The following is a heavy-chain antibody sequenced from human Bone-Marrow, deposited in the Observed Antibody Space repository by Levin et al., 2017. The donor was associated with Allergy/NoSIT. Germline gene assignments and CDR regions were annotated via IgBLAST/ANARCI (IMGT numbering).Heavy chain of an antibody. CDR1: GFSVGNNY. CDR3: ARGHYTDGNY. D-gene: IGHD4-11*01. Sequence: GGSLRLSCAASGFSVGNNYMSWVRQAPGKGLEWVSVIDSGGKTYYAASVKGRFTISRDNSRNTLYLQMNSLRAGDTALYYCARGHYTDGNYWGRGALVTVSS. V-gene: IGHV3-53*01. CDR2: IDSGGKT. J-gene: IGHJ4*02.